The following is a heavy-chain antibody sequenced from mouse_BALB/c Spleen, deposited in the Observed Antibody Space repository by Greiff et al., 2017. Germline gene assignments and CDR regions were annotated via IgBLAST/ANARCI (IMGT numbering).Heavy chain of an antibody. D-gene: IGHD1-2*01. CDR2: IYPGDGDT. V-gene: IGHV1-87*01. Sequence: QVQLQQSGAELARPGASVKLSCKASGYTFTSYWMQWVKQRPGQGLEWIGAIYPGDGDTRYTQKFKGKATLTADKSSSTAYMQLSSLASEDSAVYYCARSESLLRPFAYWGQGTLVTVSA. CDR3: ARSESLLRPFAY. CDR1: GYTFTSYW. J-gene: IGHJ3*01.